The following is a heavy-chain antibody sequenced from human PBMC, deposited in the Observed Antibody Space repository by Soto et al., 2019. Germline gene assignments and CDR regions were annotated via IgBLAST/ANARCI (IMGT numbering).Heavy chain of an antibody. V-gene: IGHV3-33*01. CDR2: IWYDGSNK. CDR1: GFTFSSYG. J-gene: IGHJ4*02. CDR3: AREGRHYSSGLNY. Sequence: GGSLRLSCAASGFTFSSYGMHWVRQAPGKGLEWVAVIWYDGSNKYYADSVKGRFTISRDNSKNTLYLQMNSLRAEDTAVYYCAREGRHYSSGLNYWGQGTLVTVSS. D-gene: IGHD6-19*01.